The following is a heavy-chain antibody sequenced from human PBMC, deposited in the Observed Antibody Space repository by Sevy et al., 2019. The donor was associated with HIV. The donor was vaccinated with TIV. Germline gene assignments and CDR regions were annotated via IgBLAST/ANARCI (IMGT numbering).Heavy chain of an antibody. V-gene: IGHV1-69*13. Sequence: ASVKVSCKASGDTFSTYGLCWVRQAPGQGLEWMGGIIPIFGTPNYAQKFQGRVTITADESASTAYMELSSLRSEDTALYYCAREGGVATTGDNDAFDIRGHGTLVTVSS. D-gene: IGHD7-27*01. CDR1: GDTFSTYG. J-gene: IGHJ3*02. CDR3: AREGGVATTGDNDAFDI. CDR2: IIPIFGTP.